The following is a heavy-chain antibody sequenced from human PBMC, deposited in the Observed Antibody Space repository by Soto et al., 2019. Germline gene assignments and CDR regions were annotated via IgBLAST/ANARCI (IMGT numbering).Heavy chain of an antibody. CDR2: IYDSGST. CDR1: GDSISRGGYS. CDR3: ARGRSSYYDYGMDV. J-gene: IGHJ6*02. V-gene: IGHV4-30-2*01. D-gene: IGHD6-6*01. Sequence: LSLTCAVSGDSISRGGYSWTWIRQPPGKALEWIGNIYDSGSTSYNPSLKSRVTISVDTSKNQFSLRLTSVTAADTAVYFCARGRSSYYDYGMDVWGQGTTVTVSS.